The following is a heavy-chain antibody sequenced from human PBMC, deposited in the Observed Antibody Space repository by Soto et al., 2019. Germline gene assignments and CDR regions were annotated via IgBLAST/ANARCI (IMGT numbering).Heavy chain of an antibody. Sequence: SVKVSCKASGGTFSSYAISWVRQAPGQGLEWMGGIIPIFGTADYAQKFQGRVTITADESTSTAYMELSSLRSEDTAVYYCARDDSSGVRPFDYWGQGTLVTVSS. CDR3: ARDDSSGVRPFDY. D-gene: IGHD6-19*01. V-gene: IGHV1-69*13. CDR2: IIPIFGTA. CDR1: GGTFSSYA. J-gene: IGHJ4*02.